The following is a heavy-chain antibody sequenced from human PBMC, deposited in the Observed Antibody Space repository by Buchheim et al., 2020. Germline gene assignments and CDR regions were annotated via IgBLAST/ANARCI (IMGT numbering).Heavy chain of an antibody. V-gene: IGHV3-33*01. CDR2: IWHDGSNK. CDR1: GFTFSSYG. D-gene: IGHD4-11*01. Sequence: QVQLVESGGGVVQPGRSLRLSCAASGFTFSSYGMHWVRQAPGKGLEWVAVIWHDGSNKYYADSVKGRFTISRDNSKNTLYLQMNSLSAEDTAVYYCARTMTTVTTINADYYGMDVWGQGTT. CDR3: ARTMTTVTTINADYYGMDV. J-gene: IGHJ6*02.